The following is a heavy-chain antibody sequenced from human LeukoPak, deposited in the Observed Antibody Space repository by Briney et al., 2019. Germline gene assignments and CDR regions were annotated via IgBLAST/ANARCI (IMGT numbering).Heavy chain of an antibody. CDR3: ITPLPYSAQ. V-gene: IGHV3-15*07. Sequence: GGSLRLSCAVSGHPFSDHYIDWVRQAPGKGLEWVGRIKPKTDGETTEYAAPVKDRFSISRDDSKSMMYLQMNSLKTEDTAVYYCITPLPYSAQGGQGTLVTVSS. CDR1: GHPFSDHY. J-gene: IGHJ4*02. CDR2: IKPKTDGETT. D-gene: IGHD2-21*01.